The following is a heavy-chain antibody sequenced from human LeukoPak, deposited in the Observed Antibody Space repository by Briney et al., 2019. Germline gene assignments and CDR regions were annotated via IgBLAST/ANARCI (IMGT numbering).Heavy chain of an antibody. V-gene: IGHV3-15*01. CDR1: GFTFSNAW. D-gene: IGHD3-10*01. J-gene: IGHJ6*02. CDR2: IKSKTDGGTT. Sequence: PGGSLRLSCAASGFTFSNAWMSWVRQAPGKGLEWVGRIKSKTDGGTTDYAAPVKGRFTISRDDSKNTLYLQMNSLKTEDTAVYYCTTAKVRGVITDYYYGMDVWGQGTTVTVSS. CDR3: TTAKVRGVITDYYYGMDV.